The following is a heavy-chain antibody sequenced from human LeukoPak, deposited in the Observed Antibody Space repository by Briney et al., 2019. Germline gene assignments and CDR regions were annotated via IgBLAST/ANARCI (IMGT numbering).Heavy chain of an antibody. CDR2: IYYSGST. J-gene: IGHJ3*02. V-gene: IGHV4-39*07. Sequence: PSETLSLTCTVSGGSISSSSHYWGWIRQPPGKGLEWIGSIYYSGSTYYNPSLKSRVTISVDTSKNQFSLKLSSVTAADTAVYYCAREYYYDSSGYHDAFDIWGQGTMVTVSS. CDR3: AREYYYDSSGYHDAFDI. CDR1: GGSISSSSHY. D-gene: IGHD3-22*01.